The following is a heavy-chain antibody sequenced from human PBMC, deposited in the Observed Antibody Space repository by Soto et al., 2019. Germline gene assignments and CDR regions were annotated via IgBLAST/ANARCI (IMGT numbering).Heavy chain of an antibody. CDR2: IYHSGST. D-gene: IGHD6-19*01. CDR1: GGSISSSNW. CDR3: GRVAVAGTRVDS. Sequence: SETLSLTCAVSGGSISSSNWWSWVRQPPGKGLEWIGEIYHSGSTNYNPSLKSRVTISVDKSKNQFSLKLSPVTAADTAVYYYGRVAVAGTRVDSGGQGTLVTVSS. V-gene: IGHV4-4*02. J-gene: IGHJ4*02.